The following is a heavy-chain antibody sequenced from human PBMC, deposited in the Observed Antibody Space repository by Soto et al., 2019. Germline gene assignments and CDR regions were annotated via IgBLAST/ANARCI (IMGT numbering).Heavy chain of an antibody. V-gene: IGHV1-18*01. CDR1: GDSFSNYG. J-gene: IGHJ6*03. CDR2: VSTYNGDT. CDR3: ASVKYYYMDV. Sequence: QLPLVQSGGEVKEPGASVRVSCKASGDSFSNYGVSWVRQAPGQGLEWMGWVSTYNGDTRYAQKFQGRLSMTADTSTGTAFMELTNLRSDDTALYYCASVKYYYMDVWGEGTTVTVSS. D-gene: IGHD6-6*01.